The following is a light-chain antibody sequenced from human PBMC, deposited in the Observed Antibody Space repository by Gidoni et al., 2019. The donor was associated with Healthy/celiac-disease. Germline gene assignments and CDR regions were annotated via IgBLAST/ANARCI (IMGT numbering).Light chain of an antibody. V-gene: IGLV9-49*01. CDR1: SGYSNYK. J-gene: IGLJ3*02. CDR2: VGTGGIVG. CDR3: GADHGSGSNFVSV. Sequence: QPVLTQPPSASASLGASVTLTCTLSSGYSNYKVDWYQQRPGKGPRFGMRVGTGGIVGSKGDGIPDRFSVLGSGLNRYLTIKNIQEEDESDYHCGADHGSGSNFVSVFGGGTKLTVL.